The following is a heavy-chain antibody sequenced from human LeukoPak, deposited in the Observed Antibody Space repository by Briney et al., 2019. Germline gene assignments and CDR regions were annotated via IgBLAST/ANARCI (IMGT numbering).Heavy chain of an antibody. CDR2: LSYDGGIK. V-gene: IGHV3-30*01. CDR1: GFPFSSYS. D-gene: IGHD6-13*01. CDR3: ARGVSTWYRTDY. Sequence: GGSLRLSCVASGFPFSSYSFRWVRQAPGKGLEWGALLSYDGGIKHYADSVKGRFTLSRDNSKSSVYLQMDSLKADDTAVYYCARGVSTWYRTDYWGQGTLVTVSS. J-gene: IGHJ4*02.